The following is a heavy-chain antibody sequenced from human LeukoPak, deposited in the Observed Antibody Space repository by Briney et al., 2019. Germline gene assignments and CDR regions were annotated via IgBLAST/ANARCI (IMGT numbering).Heavy chain of an antibody. J-gene: IGHJ3*02. D-gene: IGHD4-17*01. CDR1: GYTLTELS. V-gene: IGHV1-24*01. Sequence: ASVKVSCKVSGYTLTELSVHWVRQAPGKGLEWMGGFDPEDGETIYAQKFQGRVTMTEDTSTDTAYMELSSLRSEDTAVYYCTREPLPPVNTEGVAFDIWGQGTMVTVSS. CDR2: FDPEDGET. CDR3: TREPLPPVNTEGVAFDI.